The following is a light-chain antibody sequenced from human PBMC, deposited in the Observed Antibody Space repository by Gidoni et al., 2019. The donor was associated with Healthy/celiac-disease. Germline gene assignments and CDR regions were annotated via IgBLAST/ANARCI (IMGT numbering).Light chain of an antibody. CDR1: QSVLYSSNNKNY. CDR3: QQYYSTPQT. CDR2: WAS. V-gene: IGKV4-1*01. Sequence: DNVMTKSPDALAVSLGERATINCKSSQSVLYSSNNKNYLAWYQQKPGQPPQLLIYWASTRDSGVPDRFSGSGSGTDFTLTISSLHAEDVAVYYCQQYYSTPQTFGQGTKVEIK. J-gene: IGKJ1*01.